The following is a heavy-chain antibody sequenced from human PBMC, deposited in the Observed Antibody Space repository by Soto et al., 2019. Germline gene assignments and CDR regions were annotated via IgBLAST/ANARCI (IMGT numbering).Heavy chain of an antibody. CDR1: GFSFSHYG. CDR2: IWYDGSNK. CDR3: AREGQGLDIDYDGRHYFDS. D-gene: IGHD3-22*01. Sequence: QVQLVESGGGVVQPGRSLRLSCEASGFSFSHYGMHWVRQAPGKGLEWVAVIWYDGSNKYYADSVKGRFTISRDNSKNMLYLQMNSQRGEDTAVYYCAREGQGLDIDYDGRHYFDSWGQGTLVTVSS. J-gene: IGHJ4*02. V-gene: IGHV3-33*01.